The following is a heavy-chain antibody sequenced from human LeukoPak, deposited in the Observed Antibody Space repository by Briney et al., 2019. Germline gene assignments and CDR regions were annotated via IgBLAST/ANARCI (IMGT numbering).Heavy chain of an antibody. D-gene: IGHD6-19*01. CDR3: AKGVQWAVPGSCLDS. J-gene: IGHJ4*02. Sequence: GGSLRLSCPASGFTFNNHAMIWVRQAPGKGLEWLSGISGTGGSTFYADSVKGRFTISRDNSKNTLYLQMNGLRVDDTAVYYCAKGVQWAVPGSCLDSWGLGNLVTVSS. V-gene: IGHV3-23*01. CDR1: GFTFNNHA. CDR2: ISGTGGST.